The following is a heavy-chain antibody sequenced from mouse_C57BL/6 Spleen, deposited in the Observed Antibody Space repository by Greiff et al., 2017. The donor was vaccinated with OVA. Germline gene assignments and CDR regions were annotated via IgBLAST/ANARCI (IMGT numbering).Heavy chain of an antibody. CDR2: IYPGGGYT. J-gene: IGHJ2*01. CDR3: ARSEYYGSSYYFDY. V-gene: IGHV1-63*01. D-gene: IGHD1-1*01. CDR1: GYTFPNYW. Sequence: QVQLQQSGAELVRPGTSVKMSCKASGYTFPNYWIGWAKQRPGHGLEWIGDIYPGGGYTNYNEKFKGKATLTADKSSSTAYMQFSSLTSEDSAIYYCARSEYYGSSYYFDYWGQGTTLTVSS.